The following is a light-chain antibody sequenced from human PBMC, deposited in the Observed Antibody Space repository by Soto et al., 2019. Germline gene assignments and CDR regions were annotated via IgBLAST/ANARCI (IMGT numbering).Light chain of an antibody. CDR3: QSYDSSLSGWV. J-gene: IGLJ3*02. V-gene: IGLV1-40*01. CDR1: SSNIGGGYD. Sequence: QPVLTQPPSMSGAPGQRVTISCTGSSSNIGGGYDVHWYQQLPGTAPKLLVYGNINRPSRVPDRFSGSKSGTSASLAITGLQAEDEADYYCQSYDSSLSGWVFGGGTKVTVL. CDR2: GNI.